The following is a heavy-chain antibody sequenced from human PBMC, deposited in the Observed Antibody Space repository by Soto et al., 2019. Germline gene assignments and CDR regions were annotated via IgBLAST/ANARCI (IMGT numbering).Heavy chain of an antibody. CDR1: GGSISSGGYY. V-gene: IGHV4-31*03. Sequence: PSETLSLTCTVSGGSISSGGYYWSWIRQHPGKGLEWIGYIYYSGSTYYNPSLKSRVTISVDTSKNQFSLKLSPLTAADKAVYYCARADYGDHDYWGQGTLVTVSS. CDR3: ARADYGDHDY. J-gene: IGHJ4*02. CDR2: IYYSGST. D-gene: IGHD4-17*01.